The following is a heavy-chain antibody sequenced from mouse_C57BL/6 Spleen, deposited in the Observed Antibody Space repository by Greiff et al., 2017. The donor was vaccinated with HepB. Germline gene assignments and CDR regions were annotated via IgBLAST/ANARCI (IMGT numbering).Heavy chain of an antibody. CDR3: ARGGYDYDVGYAMDY. J-gene: IGHJ4*01. CDR1: GFTFSDYG. V-gene: IGHV5-17*01. CDR2: ISSGSSTI. Sequence: EVQLVESGGGLVKPGGSLKLSCAASGFTFSDYGMHWVRQAPEKGLEWVAYISSGSSTIYYADTVKGRFTISRDNAKNTLFLQMTSLRSEDTAMYYCARGGYDYDVGYAMDYWGQGTSVTVSS. D-gene: IGHD2-4*01.